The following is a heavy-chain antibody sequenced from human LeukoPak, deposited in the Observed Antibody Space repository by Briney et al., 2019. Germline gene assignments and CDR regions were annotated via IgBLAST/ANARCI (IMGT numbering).Heavy chain of an antibody. J-gene: IGHJ1*01. CDR3: AKDPYSGSFEYFQH. V-gene: IGHV3-30*04. CDR2: ISHDGSKK. Sequence: GGSLRLSCAASGFTFRSFAMHWVRQAPGKGLEWVAVISHDGSKKYYADSVKGRFTISRDNSKNTLYLQMNSLRDEDTAVYYCAKDPYSGSFEYFQHWGQGTLVTVSS. CDR1: GFTFRSFA. D-gene: IGHD1-26*01.